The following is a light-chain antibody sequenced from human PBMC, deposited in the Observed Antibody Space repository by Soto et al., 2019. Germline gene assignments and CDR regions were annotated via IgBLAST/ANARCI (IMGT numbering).Light chain of an antibody. J-gene: IGKJ1*01. CDR2: GAS. V-gene: IGKV3-20*01. Sequence: EIVMTQSPVTLSVSPGERATLSCRASQSVSSRLAWYQQKPGQAPRLLISGASTRATGIPDRFSGSGSGTDFTLTISRLEPEDFAVYYCQQYGSSGTFGQGTKVDIK. CDR1: QSVSSR. CDR3: QQYGSSGT.